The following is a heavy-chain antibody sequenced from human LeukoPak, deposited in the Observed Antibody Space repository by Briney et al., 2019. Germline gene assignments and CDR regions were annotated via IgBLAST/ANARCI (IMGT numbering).Heavy chain of an antibody. CDR3: ARDPSWIRGLMDY. CDR1: GFTFSSYW. V-gene: IGHV3-74*01. CDR2: INSDGRST. Sequence: GGSLRLSCAASGFTFSSYWMDWVRHAPGKGLVWVSRINSDGRSTSYADSVKGRFTISRDNAKNTLYLQMNSLRAEDTAVYSCARDPSWIRGLMDYWGQGTLVTVSS. D-gene: IGHD5-18*01. J-gene: IGHJ4*02.